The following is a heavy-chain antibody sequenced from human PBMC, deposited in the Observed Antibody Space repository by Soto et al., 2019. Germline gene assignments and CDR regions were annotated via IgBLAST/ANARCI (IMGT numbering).Heavy chain of an antibody. V-gene: IGHV3-33*08. CDR1: GIYLNDYS. CDR2: IWYDRSNK. J-gene: IGHJ5*02. Sequence: GGSLRLPCAASGIYLNDYSMHWVRPAPGNGLEWVAVIWYDRSNKYYADSVKGRFTISRDNSKNMWYLQMNSLRVDDTAEYYWARGINLAGNWGDGFGPGGQGTLVTVSS. D-gene: IGHD7-27*01. CDR3: ARGINLAGNWGDGFGP.